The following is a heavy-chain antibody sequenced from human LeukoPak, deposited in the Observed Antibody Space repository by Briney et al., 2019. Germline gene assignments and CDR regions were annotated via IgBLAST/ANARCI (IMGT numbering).Heavy chain of an antibody. Sequence: TLSLTCTVSGGSISSGGYYWSWIRQPPGKGLEWIGYIYHSGSTYYNPSLKSRVTISVDRSKNQFSLKLSSVTAADTAVYYCARFYSSSSWSDYWGQGTLVTVSS. CDR1: GGSISSGGYY. CDR2: IYHSGST. CDR3: ARFYSSSSWSDY. V-gene: IGHV4-30-2*01. D-gene: IGHD6-6*01. J-gene: IGHJ4*02.